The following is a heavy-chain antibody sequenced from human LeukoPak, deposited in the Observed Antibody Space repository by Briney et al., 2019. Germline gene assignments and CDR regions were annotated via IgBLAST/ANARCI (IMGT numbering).Heavy chain of an antibody. D-gene: IGHD4-11*01. CDR3: AGTVTSRLFTVDV. J-gene: IGHJ6*04. CDR2: ISHSGNT. CDR1: AGSFSGYY. Sequence: PSETLSLTCAVYAGSFSGYYWSGIRQPPGKGLEWIGEISHSGNTNYNPSLKSRVTISLDTSKNQFSLKLSSVTAADTAVYYCAGTVTSRLFTVDVWGKGTTVTVSS. V-gene: IGHV4-34*01.